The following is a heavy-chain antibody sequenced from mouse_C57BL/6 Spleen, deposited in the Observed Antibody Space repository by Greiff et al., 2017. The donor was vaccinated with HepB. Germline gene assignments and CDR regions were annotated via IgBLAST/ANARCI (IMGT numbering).Heavy chain of an antibody. CDR3: TRERDGSSYFDY. CDR2: IDPETGGT. D-gene: IGHD1-1*01. CDR1: GYTFTDYE. V-gene: IGHV1-15*01. Sequence: VQLQQSGAELVRPGASVTLSCKAFGYTFTDYEMHWVKQTPVHGLEWIGAIDPETGGTAYNQKFKGKAILTADKSSSTAYMELRSLTSEDSAVYYCTRERDGSSYFDYWGQGTTLTVSS. J-gene: IGHJ2*01.